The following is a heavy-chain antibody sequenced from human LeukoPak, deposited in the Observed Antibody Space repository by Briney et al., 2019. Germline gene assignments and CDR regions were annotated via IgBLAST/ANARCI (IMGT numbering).Heavy chain of an antibody. CDR3: AGGVYIAAAQYAY. J-gene: IGHJ4*02. V-gene: IGHV4-59*01. Sequence: SETLSLTCTVSGGSISSYYWSWIRQPPGKGLEWIGYIYYSGSTNYNPSLKSRVTISVDTSKNQFSLKLSSVTAADTAVYYCAGGVYIAAAQYAYWGQGTLVTVSS. CDR2: IYYSGST. D-gene: IGHD6-13*01. CDR1: GGSISSYY.